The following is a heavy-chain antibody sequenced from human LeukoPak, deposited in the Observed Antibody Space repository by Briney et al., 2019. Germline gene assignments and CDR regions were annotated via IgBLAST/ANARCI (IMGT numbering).Heavy chain of an antibody. D-gene: IGHD1-26*01. V-gene: IGHV3-33*01. CDR1: GFTFSSYG. Sequence: PGRSLRLSCAASGFTFSSYGMHWVRQAPGKGLEWVAVIWYDGSNKYYADSVKGRFTISRDNSKNTLYLQMNSLRAEDTAVYYCARDPAGGPGATWFDYWGQGTLVTVSS. CDR2: IWYDGSNK. CDR3: ARDPAGGPGATWFDY. J-gene: IGHJ4*02.